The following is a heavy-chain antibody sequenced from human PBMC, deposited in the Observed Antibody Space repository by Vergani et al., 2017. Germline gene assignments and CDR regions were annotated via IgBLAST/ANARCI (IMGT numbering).Heavy chain of an antibody. CDR3: AREGQYSSGYDY. CDR1: GGSFSGYY. J-gene: IGHJ4*02. V-gene: IGHV4-34*01. Sequence: QVQLQQWGAGLLKPSETLSLTCAVYGGSFSGYYWSWIRQPPGKGLEWIGEINHSGSTNYNPSLKSRVTISVDTSKNQFSLKLSSVTAADTAVYYCAREGQYSSGYDYWGQGTLVTVSS. CDR2: INHSGST. D-gene: IGHD6-19*01.